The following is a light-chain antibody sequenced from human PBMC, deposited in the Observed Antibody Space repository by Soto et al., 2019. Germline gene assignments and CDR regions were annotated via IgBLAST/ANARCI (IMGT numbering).Light chain of an antibody. CDR2: EVT. V-gene: IGLV2-14*01. CDR1: SSDVGDYNY. Sequence: QSVLTQPASVSGSPGQSLPLSCTGTSSDVGDYNYVSWYQQHPGKAPKLMIYEVTYRPPGVCDRFSGSKSGSTASLTISGLQSEDEAYYYCSSYTPSTTRVFCGGTKLTV. CDR3: SSYTPSTTRV. J-gene: IGLJ3*02.